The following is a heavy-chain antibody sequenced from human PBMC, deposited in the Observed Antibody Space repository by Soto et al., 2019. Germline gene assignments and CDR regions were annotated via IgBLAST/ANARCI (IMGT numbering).Heavy chain of an antibody. D-gene: IGHD2-15*01. CDR2: INPSGGNA. CDR1: GYSFITYY. Sequence: QVQLVQSGPEVKKPAASVKVSCKASGYSFITYYMHWVRQAPGQGLEWMAIINPSGGNANYSQKFQGRASLTRDPSTTRVFMELSSLSSEDTAVYYCATCGGIGGCPPGGWNWGAGTMVTVSS. CDR3: ATCGGIGGCPPGGWN. J-gene: IGHJ3*01. V-gene: IGHV1-46*03.